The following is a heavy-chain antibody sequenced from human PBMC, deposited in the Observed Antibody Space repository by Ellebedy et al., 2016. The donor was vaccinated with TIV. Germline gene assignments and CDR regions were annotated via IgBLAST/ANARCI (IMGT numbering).Heavy chain of an antibody. J-gene: IGHJ2*01. Sequence: SETLSLTCTVSGGSINSHYWSWIRQPPGKGLEWIGNIYHSGRANYNASLKSRLSTSVDTSKNQFSLTLNSVTAADTAVYYCAALQWLAPAWYFDLWGRGTLVTVSS. D-gene: IGHD6-19*01. CDR2: IYHSGRA. CDR3: AALQWLAPAWYFDL. CDR1: GGSINSHY. V-gene: IGHV4-59*08.